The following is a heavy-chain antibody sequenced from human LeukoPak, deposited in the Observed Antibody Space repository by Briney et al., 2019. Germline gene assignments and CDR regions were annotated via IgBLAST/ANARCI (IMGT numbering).Heavy chain of an antibody. CDR3: ARDGAATTDAFDI. CDR2: TYYRSKWYN. Sequence: SQTLSLTCAISGDSVSSNSAAWSWIRQSPSRGLEWLGRTYYRSKWYNDYAVSVTSRITINPDTSKNQFSLQLNSVTPEDTAVYYCARDGAATTDAFDIWGQGTMVTVSS. V-gene: IGHV6-1*01. J-gene: IGHJ3*02. D-gene: IGHD1-1*01. CDR1: GDSVSSNSAA.